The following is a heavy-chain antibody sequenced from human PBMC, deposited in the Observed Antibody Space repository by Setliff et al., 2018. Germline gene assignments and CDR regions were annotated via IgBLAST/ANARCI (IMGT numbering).Heavy chain of an antibody. Sequence: PSETLSLTCTVFGGFSSRHYWSWIRQSPEKGLEWIGYIRDSGSASYNPSLRSRVTISVDTSKNQFSLKVSSVTAADTAVYYCVRMSGFLYMDVWGKGTTVTVS. CDR3: VRMSGFLYMDV. CDR1: GGFSSRHY. J-gene: IGHJ6*03. CDR2: IRDSGSA. V-gene: IGHV4-59*11. D-gene: IGHD3-3*01.